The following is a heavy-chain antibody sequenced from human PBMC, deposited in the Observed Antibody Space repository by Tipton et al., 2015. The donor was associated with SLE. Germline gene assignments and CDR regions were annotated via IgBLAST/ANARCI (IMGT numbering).Heavy chain of an antibody. CDR1: GGSISSHY. V-gene: IGHV4-59*11. D-gene: IGHD5-12*01. J-gene: IGHJ4*02. CDR3: ARHPPRGGSGYALGN. Sequence: TLSLTCTVSGGSISSHYWSWIRQPPGKGLEWIGYIYYSGSTNYNPSLKSRVTISVDTSKNQFSLKLSSVTAADTAVYYCARHPPRGGSGYALGNWGQGTLVTVSS. CDR2: IYYSGST.